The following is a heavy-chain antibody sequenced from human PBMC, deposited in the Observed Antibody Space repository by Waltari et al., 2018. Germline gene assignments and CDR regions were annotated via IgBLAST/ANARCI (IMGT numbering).Heavy chain of an antibody. D-gene: IGHD3-16*01. Sequence: QVQLVQSGAEVKKPGASVKVSCRASGYTFTSYDINWVRQATGQGLEWMGWMNPNSGNTDYAQKFQGRVTMTRDTSTSTVYMELSSLTHEDTAVYYCARGVGEYYFDYWGQGTLVTVSS. CDR2: MNPNSGNT. CDR3: ARGVGEYYFDY. J-gene: IGHJ4*02. CDR1: GYTFTSYD. V-gene: IGHV1-8*01.